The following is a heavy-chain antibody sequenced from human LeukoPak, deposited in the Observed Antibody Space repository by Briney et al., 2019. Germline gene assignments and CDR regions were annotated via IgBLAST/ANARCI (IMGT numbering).Heavy chain of an antibody. D-gene: IGHD6-13*01. CDR1: GYIFTSYA. J-gene: IGHJ4*02. CDR2: ISAYNGHT. Sequence: ASVKVSCKTSGYIFTSYAISWVRQAPGQGLEWMGWISAYNGHTKYAQHVQGRVTMSTDTSTNTAYMELRSLRPDDTAVYYCARDGSSWLFDFWGQGTLVTVSS. CDR3: ARDGSSWLFDF. V-gene: IGHV1-18*01.